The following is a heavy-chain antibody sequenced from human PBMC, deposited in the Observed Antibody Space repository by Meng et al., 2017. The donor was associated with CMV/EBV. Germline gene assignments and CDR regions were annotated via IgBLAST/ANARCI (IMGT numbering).Heavy chain of an antibody. CDR3: AGRIVVVPAAVKGDYYYYGMDV. CDR2: IKSKTDGGTT. D-gene: IGHD2-2*01. V-gene: IGHV3-15*01. Sequence: GESLKISCAASGFTFSNAWMSWVRQAPGKGLEWVGRIKSKTDGGTTDYAAPVKGRFTISRDDSKNTLYLQMNSLKTEDTAVYYCAGRIVVVPAAVKGDYYYYGMDVWGQGTTVTVSS. J-gene: IGHJ6*02. CDR1: GFTFSNAW.